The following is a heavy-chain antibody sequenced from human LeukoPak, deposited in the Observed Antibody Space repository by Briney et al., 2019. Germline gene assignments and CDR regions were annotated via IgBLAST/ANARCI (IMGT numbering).Heavy chain of an antibody. CDR3: ARQVGATLVDY. CDR1: GFTFSDHN. CDR2: ISSSSSYI. J-gene: IGHJ4*02. V-gene: IGHV3-21*01. Sequence: GGSLRLSCAASGFTFSDHNMNWVRQAPGKGLEWVSSISSSSSYIYYADSMKGRFTISRDNAKNSLYLQMNSLRAEDTAVYYCARQVGATLVDYWGQGTLVTVSS. D-gene: IGHD1-26*01.